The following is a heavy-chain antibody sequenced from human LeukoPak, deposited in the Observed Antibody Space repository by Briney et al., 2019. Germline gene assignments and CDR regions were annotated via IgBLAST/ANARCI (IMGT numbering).Heavy chain of an antibody. J-gene: IGHJ5*02. D-gene: IGHD3-3*01. CDR2: ISAYNGNT. V-gene: IGHV1-18*01. CDR3: ARDVLGGTYYDFWSGYYTPHNWFDP. Sequence: ASVKVSCKASGYTFTSYGISWVRQAPGQGLEWMGWISAYNGNTNYAQKLQGRVTMTTDTSTSTAYMELRSLRSDDTAVYYCARDVLGGTYYDFWSGYYTPHNWFDPWGQGTLVTVSS. CDR1: GYTFTSYG.